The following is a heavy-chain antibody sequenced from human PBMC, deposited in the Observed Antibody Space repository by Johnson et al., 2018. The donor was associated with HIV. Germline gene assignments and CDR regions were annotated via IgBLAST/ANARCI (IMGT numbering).Heavy chain of an antibody. CDR2: ISYDGSNK. CDR1: GFTFSSYA. Sequence: QVQLVESGGGVVQPGRSLRLSCAASGFTFSSYAMHWVRQAPGKGLEWVAVISYDGSNKYYADSVKGRFTISRDNSKNTLYLQMNSLRAEDTAVYYCASWEGDSSWRGAFDIWGQGTMVTVSS. CDR3: ASWEGDSSWRGAFDI. J-gene: IGHJ3*02. V-gene: IGHV3-30-3*01. D-gene: IGHD3-22*01.